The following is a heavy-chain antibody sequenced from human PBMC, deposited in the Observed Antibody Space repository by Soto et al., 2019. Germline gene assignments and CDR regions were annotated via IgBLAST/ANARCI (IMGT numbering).Heavy chain of an antibody. V-gene: IGHV3-7*01. J-gene: IGHJ4*02. CDR1: GFTFRRNW. Sequence: GGSLRLSCAASGFTFRRNWMTWVRQAPGRGLEWVANIKQDGSEKYYADSVKGRFTISRDNAKKSLYLQIASLRLEDTAVYYCAKTSPFDYWGQGTLVTVSS. CDR3: AKTSPFDY. CDR2: IKQDGSEK.